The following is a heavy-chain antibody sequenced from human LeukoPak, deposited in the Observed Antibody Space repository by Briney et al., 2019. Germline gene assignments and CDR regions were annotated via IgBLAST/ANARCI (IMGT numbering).Heavy chain of an antibody. Sequence: PSETLSLTCTVSGGSISSSSYYWGWIRQPPGKGLEWIGSIYYSGSTYYNPSLKSRVTISVDTSKNQFSLKLSSVTAADTAVYYCARDQVGLGYFDYWGQGTLVTVSP. V-gene: IGHV4-39*07. CDR2: IYYSGST. CDR3: ARDQVGLGYFDY. CDR1: GGSISSSSYY. D-gene: IGHD1-26*01. J-gene: IGHJ4*02.